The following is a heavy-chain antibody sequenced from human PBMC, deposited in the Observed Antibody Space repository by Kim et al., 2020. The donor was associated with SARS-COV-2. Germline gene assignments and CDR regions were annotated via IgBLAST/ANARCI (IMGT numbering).Heavy chain of an antibody. CDR1: GGTFSSYT. D-gene: IGHD3-16*01. V-gene: IGHV1-69*04. CDR2: IIPILGIA. J-gene: IGHJ6*02. CDR3: ARDEVGPTQYYYYGMDV. Sequence: SVKVSCKASGGTFSSYTISWVRQAPGQGLEWMGRIIPILGIANYAQKFQGRVTITADKSTSTAYMELSSLRSEDTAVYYCARDEVGPTQYYYYGMDVWGQGTTVTVSS.